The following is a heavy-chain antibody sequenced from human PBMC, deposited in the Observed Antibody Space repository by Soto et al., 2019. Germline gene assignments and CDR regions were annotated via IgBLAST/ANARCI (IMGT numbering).Heavy chain of an antibody. CDR3: ARDPGIAVAGTYYGMDV. V-gene: IGHV3-30*03. CDR2: ISYDGSNK. CDR1: GFTFSSYG. Sequence: QVQLVESGGGVVQPGRSLRLSCAASGFTFSSYGMHWVRQAPGKGLEWVAVISYDGSNKYYADSVKGRFTISRDNSKNTLYLQMNSLRAEDTAVYYCARDPGIAVAGTYYGMDVWGQGTTVTVSS. D-gene: IGHD6-19*01. J-gene: IGHJ6*02.